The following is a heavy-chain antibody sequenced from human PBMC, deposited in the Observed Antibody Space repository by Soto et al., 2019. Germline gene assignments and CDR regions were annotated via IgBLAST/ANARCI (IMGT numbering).Heavy chain of an antibody. D-gene: IGHD3-22*01. J-gene: IGHJ6*01. V-gene: IGHV4-34*01. CDR3: ASCQYPGSAGFYTHRYFYGVNV. CDR1: GGSFSNYY. Sequence: KPSETLSHTCAVSGGSFSNYYWTYIRQPPGAGREWIGEVNDSGSTSYSPALKSPVTISVDSYKNQFPLILTSVTAADRPVYFRASCQYPGSAGFYTHRYFYGVNVWGQRTPVTVS. CDR2: VNDSGST.